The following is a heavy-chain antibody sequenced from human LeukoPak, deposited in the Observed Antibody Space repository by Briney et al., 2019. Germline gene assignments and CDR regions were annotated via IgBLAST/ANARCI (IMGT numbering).Heavy chain of an antibody. CDR3: ASGLYYYDSSGYNFDY. CDR1: GGSISSGSYY. D-gene: IGHD3-22*01. V-gene: IGHV4-61*02. J-gene: IGHJ4*02. CDR2: IYTSGST. Sequence: SETLSLTCTVSGGSISSGSYYWSWIRQPAGKGLEWIGRIYTSGSTNYNPSLKSRVTISEDTSKNQFSLKLSSVTAADTAVYYCASGLYYYDSSGYNFDYWGQRTLVTVSS.